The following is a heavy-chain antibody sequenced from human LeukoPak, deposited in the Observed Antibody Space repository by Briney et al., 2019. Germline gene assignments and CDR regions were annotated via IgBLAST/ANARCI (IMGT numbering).Heavy chain of an antibody. Sequence: GGSLRLSCAASGFTFGSYSMNWVRQAPGKGLEWVSSISSSSSYIYYADSVKGRFTISRDNAKNSLYLQMNSLRAEDTAVYYCARDPTGDSYYYYYMDVWGKGTTVTVSS. CDR2: ISSSSSYI. V-gene: IGHV3-21*01. CDR1: GFTFGSYS. D-gene: IGHD7-27*01. CDR3: ARDPTGDSYYYYYMDV. J-gene: IGHJ6*03.